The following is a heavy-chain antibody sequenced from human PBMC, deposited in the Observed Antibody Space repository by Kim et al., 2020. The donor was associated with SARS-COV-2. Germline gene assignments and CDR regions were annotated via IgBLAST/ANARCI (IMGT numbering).Heavy chain of an antibody. CDR1: GFTFSSYG. J-gene: IGHJ4*02. CDR3: AKGGDLNFDY. V-gene: IGHV3-30*18. Sequence: GGSLRLSCAASGFTFSSYGMHWVRQAPGKGLEWVAVISYDGSNKYYADSVKGRFTISRDNSKNTLYLQMNSLRAEDTAVYYCAKGGDLNFDYWGQGTLVTVSS. D-gene: IGHD4-17*01. CDR2: ISYDGSNK.